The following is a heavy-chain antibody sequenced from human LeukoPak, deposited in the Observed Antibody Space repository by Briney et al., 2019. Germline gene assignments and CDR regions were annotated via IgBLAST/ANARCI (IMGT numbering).Heavy chain of an antibody. CDR1: GGSISSSSYY. D-gene: IGHD2-2*01. V-gene: IGHV4-39*07. CDR3: ARVPAAIHYYYMDV. J-gene: IGHJ6*03. Sequence: PSETLSLTCTVSGGSISSSSYYWGWIRQPPGKGLEWIGSIYYSGSTNYNPSLKSRVTISVDTSKNQFSLKLSSVTAADTAVYYCARVPAAIHYYYMDVWGKGTTVTVSS. CDR2: IYYSGST.